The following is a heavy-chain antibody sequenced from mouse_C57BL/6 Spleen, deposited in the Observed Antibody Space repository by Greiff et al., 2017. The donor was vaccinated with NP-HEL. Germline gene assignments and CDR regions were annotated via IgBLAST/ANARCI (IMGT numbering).Heavy chain of an antibody. CDR1: GYAFSSSW. D-gene: IGHD2-3*01. V-gene: IGHV1-82*01. CDR3: ARIYDGYYEGYFDV. J-gene: IGHJ1*03. CDR2: IYPGDGDT. Sequence: QVQLQQSGPELVKPGASVKISCKASGYAFSSSWMNWVKQRPGKGLEWIGRIYPGDGDTNYNGKFKGKATLTADKSSSTAYMQLSSLTSEDSAVYFCARIYDGYYEGYFDVWGTGTTVTVSS.